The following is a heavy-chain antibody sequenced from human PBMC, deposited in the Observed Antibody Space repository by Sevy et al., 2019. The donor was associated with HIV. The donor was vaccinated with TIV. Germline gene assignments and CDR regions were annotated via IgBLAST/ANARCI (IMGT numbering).Heavy chain of an antibody. J-gene: IGHJ6*02. CDR1: GITFSYYS. V-gene: IGHV3-21*01. CDR3: ARDRDGSGSSGGYGMDV. D-gene: IGHD3-10*01. CDR2: ISSSSSNI. Sequence: GGSLRLSCVGSGITFSYYSMNWLRQAPGKGLEWVSSISSSSSNIYYADSVKGRFTISRDNAKKSLYLQMNSLRAEDTAVYYCARDRDGSGSSGGYGMDVWGQWTTVTVSS.